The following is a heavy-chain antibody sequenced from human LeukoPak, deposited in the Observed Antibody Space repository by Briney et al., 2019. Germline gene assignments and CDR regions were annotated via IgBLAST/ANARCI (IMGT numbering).Heavy chain of an antibody. CDR1: GFTFSSYA. Sequence: GGSLRLSCAASGFTFSSYAMSWVRQAPGKGLEWVSSISSSSSYIYYADSVKDRFTISRDNAKNSLYLQMNSLRAEDTAVYYCARVTALGSSSWYLWGQGTLVTVSS. CDR3: ARVTALGSSSWYL. CDR2: ISSSSSYI. J-gene: IGHJ5*02. V-gene: IGHV3-21*01. D-gene: IGHD6-13*01.